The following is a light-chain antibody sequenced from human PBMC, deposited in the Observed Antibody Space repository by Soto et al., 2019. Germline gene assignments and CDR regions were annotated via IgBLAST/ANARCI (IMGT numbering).Light chain of an antibody. J-gene: IGKJ3*01. CDR1: QSVSSSY. CDR2: GAS. Sequence: EIVLTQSPGTLSLSPGERATLSCRASQSVSSSYLAWYQQKPGQAPRLLIFGASSRATGIPDRFSGSGSGTDFSITKVRLKPEDYAVNYCQRNGNSRLFNFGPGTIVDIK. V-gene: IGKV3-20*01. CDR3: QRNGNSRLFN.